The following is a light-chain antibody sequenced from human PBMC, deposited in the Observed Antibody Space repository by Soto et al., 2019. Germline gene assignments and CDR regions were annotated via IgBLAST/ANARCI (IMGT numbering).Light chain of an antibody. CDR1: RSNIGKNY. CDR2: DNN. V-gene: IGLV1-51*01. CDR3: GTWDSSPSVGGV. Sequence: QAVLTQPPSVSAAPGQKVTISCSGSRSNIGKNYVSWYQQIPGTAPKLLIYDNNERPSGISDRFSGSKSGTSATLDITGLQTGDEADYYCGTWDSSPSVGGVFGGGTKLTVL. J-gene: IGLJ2*01.